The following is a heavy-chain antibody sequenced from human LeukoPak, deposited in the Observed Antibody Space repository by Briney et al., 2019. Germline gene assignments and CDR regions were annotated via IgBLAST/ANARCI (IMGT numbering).Heavy chain of an antibody. CDR1: GHSVSSSSSA. D-gene: IGHD5-12*01. CDR2: TYLGSNWNK. CDR3: ARNLRPDFDH. J-gene: IGHJ4*02. Sequence: SQTLSLTCAISGHSVSSSSSAWNWIRQSPSGRLEWLGRTYLGSNWNKDYAETVKGRMTIDPDTSKNQFSLQLNSVTPEDTALYYCARNLRPDFDHWGRGTLVTVSS. V-gene: IGHV6-1*01.